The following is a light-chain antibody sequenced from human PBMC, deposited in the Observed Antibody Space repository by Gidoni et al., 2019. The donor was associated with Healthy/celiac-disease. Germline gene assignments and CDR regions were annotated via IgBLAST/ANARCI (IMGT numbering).Light chain of an antibody. V-gene: IGKV1-39*01. CDR2: AAS. CDR3: QQSYSTPRT. CDR1: QSISSY. J-gene: IGKJ1*01. Sequence: TQIRQSPSSLSASVGDRVTITCRASQSISSYLNWYQQKPGKAPKLLIYAASSLQSGVPSRFSGSGSGTDFTLTISSLQPEDFATYYCQQSYSTPRTFGQGTKVEIK.